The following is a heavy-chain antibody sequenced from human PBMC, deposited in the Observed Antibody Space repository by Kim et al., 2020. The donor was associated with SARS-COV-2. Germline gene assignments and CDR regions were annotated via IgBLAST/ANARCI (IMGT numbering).Heavy chain of an antibody. CDR2: INPSGGST. CDR1: GYTFTSYY. D-gene: IGHD4-4*01. J-gene: IGHJ6*02. Sequence: ASVKVSCKASGYTFTSYYMHWVRRAPGQGLEWMGIINPSGGSTSYAQKFQGRVTMTRDTSTSTVYMELSSLRSEDTAVYYCASYTVTYYYYYYGMDVWGQGTTVTVSS. V-gene: IGHV1-46*01. CDR3: ASYTVTYYYYYYGMDV.